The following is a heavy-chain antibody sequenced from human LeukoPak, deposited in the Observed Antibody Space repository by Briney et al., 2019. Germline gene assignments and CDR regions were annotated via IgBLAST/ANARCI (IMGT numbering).Heavy chain of an antibody. Sequence: GGSLRLSCTASGFTFGDYLMSWSRQAPGKGLEWIGFISGGTTEYAASVKGRFTISGDDSTSIAYLQMNSLTTEDTAVYYCSRGSGWLSVYWGRGTLVTVSS. CDR2: ISGGTT. CDR1: GFTFGDYL. D-gene: IGHD6-19*01. V-gene: IGHV3-49*03. CDR3: SRGSGWLSVY. J-gene: IGHJ4*02.